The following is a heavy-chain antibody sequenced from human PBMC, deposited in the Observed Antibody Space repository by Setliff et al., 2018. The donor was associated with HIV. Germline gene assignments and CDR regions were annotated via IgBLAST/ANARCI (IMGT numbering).Heavy chain of an antibody. Sequence: ASVKVSCKASGYTFTGYYMHWVRQAPGQGLEWMGWINPNNGGTNYAQKFQGRVTMNRDTSISTAYMELSRLRSDDTAVYYCARGMDYYDTSGYYQYYFDYWGQGTLVTVSS. D-gene: IGHD3-22*01. J-gene: IGHJ4*02. CDR2: INPNNGGT. CDR1: GYTFTGYY. CDR3: ARGMDYYDTSGYYQYYFDY. V-gene: IGHV1-2*02.